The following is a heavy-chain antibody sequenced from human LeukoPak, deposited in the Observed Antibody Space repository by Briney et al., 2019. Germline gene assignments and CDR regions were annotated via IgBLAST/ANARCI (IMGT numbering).Heavy chain of an antibody. CDR3: ARGPLSYYDSSGPFDY. J-gene: IGHJ4*02. V-gene: IGHV1-2*02. Sequence: GAAVKVSCKASGYTFTGYYMHWVRQAPGQGLEWMGWINPNSGGTNYAQKFQGRVTMTRDTSISTAYMELSSLRSDDTAVYYCARGPLSYYDSSGPFDYRGQGTQVTVSS. CDR1: GYTFTGYY. CDR2: INPNSGGT. D-gene: IGHD3-22*01.